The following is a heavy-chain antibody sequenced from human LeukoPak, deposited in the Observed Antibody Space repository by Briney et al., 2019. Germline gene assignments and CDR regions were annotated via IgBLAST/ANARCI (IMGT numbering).Heavy chain of an antibody. V-gene: IGHV4-59*02. CDR3: ARVTGYIIEDYFDY. J-gene: IGHJ4*02. CDR1: GGSVSDYY. D-gene: IGHD6-13*01. Sequence: SETLSLTCTVSGGSVSDYYWSWIRQPPGKGLEWIGYIYYSGSTNYNPSLKSRVTISVDTSKKQFSLKLSSVTAADTAVYYCARVTGYIIEDYFDYWGQGTLVTVSS. CDR2: IYYSGST.